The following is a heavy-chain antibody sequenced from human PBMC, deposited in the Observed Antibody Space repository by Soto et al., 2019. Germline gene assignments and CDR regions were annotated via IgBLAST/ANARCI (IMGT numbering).Heavy chain of an antibody. CDR1: GFTLSAYW. V-gene: IGHV3-7*05. Sequence: EAQLEESGGDLVQPGGSLRLSCEASGFTLSAYWMTWVRQAPGKGLEWVANINRDGSKKSYLDSVRGRFTISRDNVGNSLYLQMDSLRADDSALYYCARDVSPGSSSLYLDAFDIWGQGTMVSVSS. CDR3: ARDVSPGSSSLYLDAFDI. J-gene: IGHJ3*02. D-gene: IGHD6-13*01. CDR2: INRDGSKK.